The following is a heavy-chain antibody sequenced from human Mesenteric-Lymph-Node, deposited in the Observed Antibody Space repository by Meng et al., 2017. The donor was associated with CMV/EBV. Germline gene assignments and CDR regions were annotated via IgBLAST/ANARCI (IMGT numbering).Heavy chain of an antibody. CDR1: GYTFTNYG. D-gene: IGHD3-10*01. CDR3: ARNHLWYGELYYSDY. V-gene: IGHV7-4-1*02. J-gene: IGHJ4*02. CDR2: INTKSGNP. Sequence: SGYTFTNYGINWVRQAPGQGLEWMAWINTKSGNPTYAQDFKGRFVFSWDASVSTAYLQINSLEAEDTAMYYCARNHLWYGELYYSDYWGQGTLVTVSS.